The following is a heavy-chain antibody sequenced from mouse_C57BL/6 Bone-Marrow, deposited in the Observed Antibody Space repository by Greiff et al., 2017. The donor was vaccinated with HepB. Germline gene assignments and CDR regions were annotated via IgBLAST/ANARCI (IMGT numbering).Heavy chain of an antibody. Sequence: VQLQQSGAELVKPGASVKLSCTASGFNIKDYYMHWVKQRTEQGLEWIGRIDPEDGETKYAQKFQGKATITVDTSSNTAYLQLSSLTSEDTAVYYYARDNPPPWFAYWGQGTLVTVSA. CDR2: IDPEDGET. CDR3: ARDNPPPWFAY. V-gene: IGHV14-2*01. CDR1: GFNIKDYY. D-gene: IGHD1-3*01. J-gene: IGHJ3*01.